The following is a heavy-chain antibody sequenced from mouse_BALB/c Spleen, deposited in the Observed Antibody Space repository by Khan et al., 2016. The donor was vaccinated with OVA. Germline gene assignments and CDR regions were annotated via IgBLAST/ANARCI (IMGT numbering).Heavy chain of an antibody. Sequence: VQLQVSRAELVKPGASVKLSCKASGYTFSSYYMYWVKQRPGQGLEWIGEINPNNGGTNFNEKFKSKATLTVGKSSSTAYMQLSSLTSEDSAVDYCTRSGYGSFAYWDQGTLVTVSA. D-gene: IGHD2-2*01. V-gene: IGHV1S81*02. CDR2: INPNNGGT. J-gene: IGHJ3*01. CDR1: GYTFSSYY. CDR3: TRSGYGSFAY.